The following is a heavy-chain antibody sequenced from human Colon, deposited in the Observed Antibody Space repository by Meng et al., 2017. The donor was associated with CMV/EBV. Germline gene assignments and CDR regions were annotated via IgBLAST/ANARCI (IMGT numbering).Heavy chain of an antibody. V-gene: IGHV1-2*02. J-gene: IGHJ1*01. CDR2: MDPTTGRT. CDR1: GYSFTGYY. CDR3: ASHSSYVWGSHH. D-gene: IGHD3-16*01. Sequence: VQLVQCGAEVRTPGAPVNVSCKASGYSFTGYYIHWVRQAPGQGLEWMGWMDPTTGRTDYAQKFQGTVTMTRDTSISTAYLELSRLTSDDTAVYYCASHSSYVWGSHHWGQGTLVTVSS.